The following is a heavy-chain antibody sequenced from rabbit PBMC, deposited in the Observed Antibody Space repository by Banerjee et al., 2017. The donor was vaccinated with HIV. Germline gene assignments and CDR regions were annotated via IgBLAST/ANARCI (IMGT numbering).Heavy chain of an antibody. CDR2: IYVGEGGNT. V-gene: IGHV1S40*01. CDR3: ARDIVASYAYARGYFNL. Sequence: VESGGDLVKPGASLTLTCTASGFDLSSYYYMCWVRQAPGKGLEWIACIYVGEGGNTYDASWVKGRFTISKTSSTTVTLQMTSLTAADTATYFCARDIVASYAYARGYFNLWGPGTLVTVS. J-gene: IGHJ4*01. D-gene: IGHD6-1*01. CDR1: GFDLSSYYY.